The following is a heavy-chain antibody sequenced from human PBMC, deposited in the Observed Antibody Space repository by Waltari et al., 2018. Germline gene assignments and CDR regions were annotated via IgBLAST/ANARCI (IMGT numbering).Heavy chain of an antibody. V-gene: IGHV4-59*01. CDR3: ARGGGGDWEWFDP. J-gene: IGHJ5*02. D-gene: IGHD2-21*02. Sequence: QVQLQESGPSLLKPSETLSLICTVSGGSISGFYWSWVRQPPGKGLDWIGYIYYTGGTNFNPPLKGRVTMSVDTSKNQFSLKLSSVTAADTAFYYCARGGGGDWEWFDPWGQGTLVTVSS. CDR1: GGSISGFY. CDR2: IYYTGGT.